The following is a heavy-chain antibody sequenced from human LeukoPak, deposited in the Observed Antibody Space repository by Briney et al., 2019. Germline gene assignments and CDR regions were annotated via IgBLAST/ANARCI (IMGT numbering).Heavy chain of an antibody. CDR3: ARVGYSSSSADY. CDR2: INHSGST. V-gene: IGHV4-39*07. D-gene: IGHD6-6*01. Sequence: PSETLSLTCTVSGDSISSSSYYWGWVRQPPGKGLEWIGEINHSGSTNYNPSLKSRVTISVDTSKNQFSLKLSSVTAADTAVHYCARVGYSSSSADYWGQGTLVTVSS. CDR1: GDSISSSSYY. J-gene: IGHJ4*02.